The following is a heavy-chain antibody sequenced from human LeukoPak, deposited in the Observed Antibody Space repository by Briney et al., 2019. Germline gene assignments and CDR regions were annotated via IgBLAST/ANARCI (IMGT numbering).Heavy chain of an antibody. Sequence: SETLSLTCAVSGGSISSRSYYWGWVRQPPVKGLEWIGVVHSSAYTYYNPSLKSRVTISVDTSKSHSSLILTSVTAADTALYYCARHSGALFGPKDVWGQGTTVTVSS. D-gene: IGHD3-3*01. J-gene: IGHJ6*02. CDR3: ARHSGALFGPKDV. CDR1: GGSISSRSYY. CDR2: VHSSAYT. V-gene: IGHV4-39*01.